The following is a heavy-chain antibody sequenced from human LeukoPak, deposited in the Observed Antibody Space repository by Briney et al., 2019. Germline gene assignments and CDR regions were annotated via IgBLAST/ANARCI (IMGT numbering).Heavy chain of an antibody. CDR3: TRDWGYSSSWVSY. CDR2: IGSKVYGGTT. J-gene: IGHJ4*02. CDR1: GFTFGDYA. Sequence: GGSLRLSCTASGFTFGDYAMSWVRQAPGEGLEWVGFIGSKVYGGTTEYAASVKGRITISRDDSKSIAYLQMNSLKTEDTAVYYCTRDWGYSSSWVSYWGQGTLVTVSS. V-gene: IGHV3-49*04. D-gene: IGHD6-13*01.